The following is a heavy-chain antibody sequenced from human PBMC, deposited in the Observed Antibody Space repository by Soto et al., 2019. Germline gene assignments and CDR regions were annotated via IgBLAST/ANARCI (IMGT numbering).Heavy chain of an antibody. J-gene: IGHJ6*02. V-gene: IGHV1-18*01. CDR3: ARDTVSTFTGNYYYCYGMDV. CDR2: ISAYNGNT. Sequence: VASVKVSCKASGYTFTSYGISWVLQAPGEGLEWMGWISAYNGNTNYAQKLQGRVTMTTDTSTSTAYMELRSLRSDDTAVYYCARDTVSTFTGNYYYCYGMDVWGQGTTVTVSS. D-gene: IGHD4-4*01. CDR1: GYTFTSYG.